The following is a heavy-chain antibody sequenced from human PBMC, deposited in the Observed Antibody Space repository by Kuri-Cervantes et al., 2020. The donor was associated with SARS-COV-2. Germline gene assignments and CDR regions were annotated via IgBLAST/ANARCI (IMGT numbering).Heavy chain of an antibody. Sequence: GESLKISCAASGFTVSAYAMNWIRQAPGKGLEWVASIDSSSYYIYHADSVKGRLTISRDNAKTSLYLQMNSLKPEDTAVYYCAREEGGELGEAFDYWGQGALVTVSS. CDR2: IDSSSYYI. CDR1: GFTVSAYA. J-gene: IGHJ4*02. V-gene: IGHV3-21*01. D-gene: IGHD7-27*01. CDR3: AREEGGELGEAFDY.